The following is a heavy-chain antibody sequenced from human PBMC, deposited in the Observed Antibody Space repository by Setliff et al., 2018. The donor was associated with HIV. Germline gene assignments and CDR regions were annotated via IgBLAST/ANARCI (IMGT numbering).Heavy chain of an antibody. D-gene: IGHD6-6*01. J-gene: IGHJ4*02. CDR2: TIPILGSV. Sequence: SVKVSCKASGGSFSSYGFNWVRQAPGQGLEWMGGTIPILGSVRYAQKFQGRVTMTEDTSTDTAYMELSSLRSDDTAVYYCARDRGIAARGIFDYWGQGTLVTVSS. CDR3: ARDRGIAARGIFDY. V-gene: IGHV1-69*10. CDR1: GGSFSSYG.